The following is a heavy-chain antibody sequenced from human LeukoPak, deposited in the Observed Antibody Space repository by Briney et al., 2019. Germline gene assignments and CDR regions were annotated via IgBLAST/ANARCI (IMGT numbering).Heavy chain of an antibody. J-gene: IGHJ4*02. Sequence: ASVKVSCKASGYTFTSYDINWVRQATGQGLEWMGWMNPNSGNTGYAQKFQGRVTMTRNTSISTAYMELSSLRSEDTAVYYCARGQLPNDHGDYWGQGTLVTVSS. CDR1: GYTFTSYD. CDR3: ARGQLPNDHGDY. D-gene: IGHD1-1*01. CDR2: MNPNSGNT. V-gene: IGHV1-8*01.